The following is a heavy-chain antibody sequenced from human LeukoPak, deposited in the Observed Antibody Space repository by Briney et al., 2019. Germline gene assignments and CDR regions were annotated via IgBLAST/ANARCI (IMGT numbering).Heavy chain of an antibody. J-gene: IGHJ4*02. CDR2: ISNDGSNK. CDR1: GFAFSSYA. Sequence: GGSLRLSCAASGFAFSSYAMHWVRQAPGKGLEWAALISNDGSNKYHADSVKGRFTISRDNSKNTLYLQMNSLRAEDTAVYYCAKVDLAVDYWGQGTLVTVSS. D-gene: IGHD2-2*03. V-gene: IGHV3-30-3*01. CDR3: AKVDLAVDY.